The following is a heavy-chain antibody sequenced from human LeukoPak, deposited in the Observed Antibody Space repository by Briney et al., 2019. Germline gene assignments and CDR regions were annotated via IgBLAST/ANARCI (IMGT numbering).Heavy chain of an antibody. CDR3: ARVRITMVRGRPNWFDP. CDR2: IYYSEST. Sequence: AETLSLTCTVSGVPISSYYGIWMRQPPGKALEGRGYIYYSESTNYNPSLKSRVTISVDTSKNPFPLKLSSVTAADTAVYYWARVRITMVRGRPNWFDPWGQGTLVTVSS. V-gene: IGHV4-59*01. CDR1: GVPISSYY. D-gene: IGHD3-10*01. J-gene: IGHJ5*02.